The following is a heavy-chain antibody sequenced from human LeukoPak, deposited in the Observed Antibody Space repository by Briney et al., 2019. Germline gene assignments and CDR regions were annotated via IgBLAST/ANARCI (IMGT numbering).Heavy chain of an antibody. CDR3: ARGPPISWYYYYGMDV. CDR1: GYTFTSYD. D-gene: IGHD3-16*02. CDR2: MNPNSGNT. Sequence: ASVKVSCKASGYTFTSYDINWVRQATGQGLEWMGWMNPNSGNTGYAQKFQGRVTMTRNTSISTAYMELSSLRSEDAAVYYCARGPPISWYYYYGMDVWGQGTTVTVSS. V-gene: IGHV1-8*01. J-gene: IGHJ6*02.